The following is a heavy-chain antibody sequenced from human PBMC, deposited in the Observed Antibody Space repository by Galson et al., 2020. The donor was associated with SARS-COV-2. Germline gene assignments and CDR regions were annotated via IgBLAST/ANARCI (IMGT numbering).Heavy chain of an antibody. Sequence: GGSLRLSCAASGFPFSSYSMNWVRQAPGKGLEWVSSISAGSSYIYYADSVKGRFPISRDNAKNSLYLQMNSLRAEDTAGYYCARVGGMATTPANYYYYGLDVWGQGTTVTVSS. CDR2: ISAGSSYI. CDR3: ARVGGMATTPANYYYYGLDV. CDR1: GFPFSSYS. D-gene: IGHD2-15*01. J-gene: IGHJ6*02. V-gene: IGHV3-21*01.